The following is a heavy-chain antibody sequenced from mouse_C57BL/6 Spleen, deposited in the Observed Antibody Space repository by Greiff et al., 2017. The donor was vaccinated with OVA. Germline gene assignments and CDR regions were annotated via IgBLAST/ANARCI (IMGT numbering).Heavy chain of an antibody. CDR2: IDPENGDT. CDR1: GFNIKDDY. CDR3: TTRSPFAY. V-gene: IGHV14-4*01. J-gene: IGHJ3*01. Sequence: EVQLQESGAELVRPGASVKLSCTASGFNIKDDYMHWVKQRPEQGLEWIGWIDPENGDTEYASKFQGKATITADTSSNTAYLQLSSLTSEDTAVYYCTTRSPFAYWGQGTLVTVSA.